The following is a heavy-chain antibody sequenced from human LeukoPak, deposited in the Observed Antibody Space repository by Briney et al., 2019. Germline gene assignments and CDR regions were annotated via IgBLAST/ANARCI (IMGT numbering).Heavy chain of an antibody. CDR1: GGSISSYY. CDR2: IFYSGST. Sequence: PSETLSLTCTVSGGSISSYYWSWIRQPPGKGLEWIGYIFYSGSTNYNPSLKSRVTISVDTSKNQFSLKLSSVTAADTAVYYCAGPYDFWSGYYGYWGQGTLVTVSS. J-gene: IGHJ4*02. CDR3: AGPYDFWSGYYGY. V-gene: IGHV4-59*01. D-gene: IGHD3-3*01.